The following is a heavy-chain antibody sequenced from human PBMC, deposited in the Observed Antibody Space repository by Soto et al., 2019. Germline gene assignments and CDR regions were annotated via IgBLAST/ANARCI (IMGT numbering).Heavy chain of an antibody. CDR2: VSGYNGHS. D-gene: IGHD6-6*01. Sequence: QVHLVQSGAEVKKPGASVKVSCKASNETLTTYGISWVRQATGQGLELMGWVSGYNGHSSSAQNFQDRVIMTADTSTNTAYIELRSLTPDDSAVYFCARDSSSSGYYYGMDVWGPGTTVTVSS. J-gene: IGHJ6*02. CDR3: ARDSSSSGYYYGMDV. V-gene: IGHV1-18*01. CDR1: NETLTTYG.